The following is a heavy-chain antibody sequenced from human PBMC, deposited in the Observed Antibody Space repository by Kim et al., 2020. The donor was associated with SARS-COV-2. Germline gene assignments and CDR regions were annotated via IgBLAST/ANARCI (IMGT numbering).Heavy chain of an antibody. CDR3: ARDVSNLNVGRFDP. J-gene: IGHJ5*02. V-gene: IGHV1-2*02. CDR1: GYIFTNYY. CDR2: INPNTGGI. Sequence: ASVKVSCKGSGYIFTNYYIHWVRQAPGQGLQWMGWINPNTGGINYGQEFEGRVTMTRDTSISTVYMELTRLTSNDTAPYYCARDVSNLNVGRFDPWGQGT. D-gene: IGHD3-16*01.